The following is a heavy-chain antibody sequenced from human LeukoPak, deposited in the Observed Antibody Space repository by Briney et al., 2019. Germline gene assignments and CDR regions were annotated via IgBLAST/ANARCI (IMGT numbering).Heavy chain of an antibody. CDR2: ISYDGSNK. CDR1: GFTFSSYA. J-gene: IGHJ1*01. V-gene: IGHV3-30-3*01. CDR3: AEGSHAYSSSRAFQY. Sequence: PGGSLRLSCAASGFTFSSYAMHWVRQAPGKGLEWVAVISYDGSNKYYADSVKGRFTISRDNSKNTLYLQMNSLRAEDTAVYYCAEGSHAYSSSRAFQYWGQGTLVTVSS. D-gene: IGHD6-13*01.